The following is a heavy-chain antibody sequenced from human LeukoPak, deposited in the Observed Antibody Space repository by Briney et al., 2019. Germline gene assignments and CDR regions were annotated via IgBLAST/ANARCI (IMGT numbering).Heavy chain of an antibody. CDR2: ISYDGSNK. Sequence: SGGSLRLSCAASGFTFSSYAIHWVREAPGKGLEWVAVISYDGSNKYYADSVKGRFTISRDNSKNTLYLQMNSLRAEHTAVYYCARGPAYYDILTGYSPQYYFDYWGQGTLVTVSS. J-gene: IGHJ4*02. CDR3: ARGPAYYDILTGYSPQYYFDY. CDR1: GFTFSSYA. V-gene: IGHV3-30*14. D-gene: IGHD3-9*01.